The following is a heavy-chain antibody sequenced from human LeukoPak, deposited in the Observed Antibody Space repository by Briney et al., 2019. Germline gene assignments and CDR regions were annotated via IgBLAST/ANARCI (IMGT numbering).Heavy chain of an antibody. CDR2: ISGSGGST. D-gene: IGHD3-9*01. Sequence: PGGSLRLSCAASGFTFSSYAMSWVRQAPGKGLEWVSAISGSGGSTYYADSVKGRFTISRDNSKNTLYLQMNSLRAEDTAVYYCAKGVLRYFDWLLALSDYWGQGTLVTVSS. CDR1: GFTFSSYA. J-gene: IGHJ4*02. CDR3: AKGVLRYFDWLLALSDY. V-gene: IGHV3-23*01.